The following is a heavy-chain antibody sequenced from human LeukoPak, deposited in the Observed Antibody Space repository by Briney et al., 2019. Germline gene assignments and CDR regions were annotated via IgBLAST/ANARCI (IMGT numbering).Heavy chain of an antibody. CDR2: IKQDGSEK. CDR3: ARDIYYYDSSGYYFPGGSDY. V-gene: IGHV3-7*01. CDR1: GFTFSRYW. Sequence: PGGSLRLSCAASGFTFSRYWMSWVRQAPGKGLEWVANIKQDGSEKYYVDSVKGRLTISRDNAKNSLYPQMNSLRAEDTAVYYCARDIYYYDSSGYYFPGGSDYWGQGTLVTVSS. J-gene: IGHJ4*02. D-gene: IGHD3-22*01.